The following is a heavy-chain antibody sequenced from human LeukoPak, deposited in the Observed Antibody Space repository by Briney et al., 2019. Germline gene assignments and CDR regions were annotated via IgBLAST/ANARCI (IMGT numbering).Heavy chain of an antibody. CDR3: CRRNSSSFYFDY. Sequence: GGSLRLSCAASGFTFSSYAMSWVRQAPGKGLEWVSSIGLSGDATYYTDSVKGRFTISRDNSRDTLYLQMNSLRADDTAVYYCCRRNSSSFYFDYWGQGTLVTVSS. V-gene: IGHV3-23*01. J-gene: IGHJ4*02. D-gene: IGHD6-13*01. CDR2: IGLSGDAT. CDR1: GFTFSSYA.